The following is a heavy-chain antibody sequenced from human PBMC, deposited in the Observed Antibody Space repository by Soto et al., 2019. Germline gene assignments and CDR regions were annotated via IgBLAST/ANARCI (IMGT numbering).Heavy chain of an antibody. V-gene: IGHV1-69*12. CDR1: GGTFSSYA. J-gene: IGHJ5*02. CDR3: ARDGGQLLYNWFDP. CDR2: IIPIFGTA. D-gene: IGHD2-2*01. Sequence: QVQLVQSGAEVKKPGSSVKVSCKASGGTFSSYAISWVRQAPGQGLEWMGGIIPIFGTANYAQKFQGRVTXXAXEXXSTAYMERGSLRSEDTAVYYCARDGGQLLYNWFDPWGQGTLVTVSS.